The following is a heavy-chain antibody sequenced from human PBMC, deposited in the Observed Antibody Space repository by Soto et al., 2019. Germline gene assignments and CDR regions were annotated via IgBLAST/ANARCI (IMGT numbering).Heavy chain of an antibody. CDR3: ARDLMGYAMDV. CDR2: IGGSGTPI. D-gene: IGHD2-8*01. J-gene: IGHJ6*02. V-gene: IGHV3-48*03. Sequence: GGSLRLSCAASGFTLGSARMDWVRQAPGKGLEWVSYIGGSGTPIYYADSVKGRFTISKDNAQNSLYLQMNSLRAEDTAVYYCARDLMGYAMDVWGQGTTVTVSS. CDR1: GFTLGSAR.